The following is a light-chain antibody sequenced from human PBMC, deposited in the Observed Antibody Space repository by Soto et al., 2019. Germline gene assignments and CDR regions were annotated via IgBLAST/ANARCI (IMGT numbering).Light chain of an antibody. V-gene: IGKV3-11*01. Sequence: EIVLTQSPATLSLSPGERATLSCSASQSVSSYLAWYQQKPGQAPRLLIYDASNRATGIPARFSGSGSGTDFTLTISSLEPEDLAVYYCQQRSNWRNTFGQGTKLEIK. J-gene: IGKJ2*01. CDR2: DAS. CDR3: QQRSNWRNT. CDR1: QSVSSY.